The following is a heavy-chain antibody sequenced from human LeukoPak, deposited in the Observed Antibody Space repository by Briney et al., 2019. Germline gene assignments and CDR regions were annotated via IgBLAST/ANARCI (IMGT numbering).Heavy chain of an antibody. CDR2: IYYSGST. D-gene: IGHD5-24*01. CDR1: GGSISSSSYY. Sequence: SETLSLTCTVSGGSISSSSYYWGWIRQPPGKGLEWIGSIYYSGSTYYNPSLKSRVTISVDTSKNQFSLKLSSVTAADTAVYYCASIDNGYNSMGSYYYYYYMDVWGKGTTVTVSS. CDR3: ASIDNGYNSMGSYYYYYYMDV. J-gene: IGHJ6*03. V-gene: IGHV4-39*07.